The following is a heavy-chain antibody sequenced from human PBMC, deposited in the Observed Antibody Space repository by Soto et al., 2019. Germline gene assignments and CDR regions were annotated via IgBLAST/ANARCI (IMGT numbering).Heavy chain of an antibody. D-gene: IGHD3-22*01. J-gene: IGHJ5*02. CDR2: ISWNGGSI. V-gene: IGHV3-9*01. Sequence: GGSLRLSCAASGFTFDDYAMRWVRQAPGKGLEWVSGISWNGGSIGYADSVKGRFTISRDNAKNSLYLQMNSLRAEDTALYYCAKGSPYYDSSGYDNWYDPWGQGTLVTVSS. CDR1: GFTFDDYA. CDR3: AKGSPYYDSSGYDNWYDP.